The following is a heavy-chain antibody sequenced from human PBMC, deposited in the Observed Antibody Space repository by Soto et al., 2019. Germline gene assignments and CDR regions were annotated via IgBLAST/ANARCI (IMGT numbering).Heavy chain of an antibody. CDR2: INAGNGNT. V-gene: IGHV1-3*01. CDR1: GYTFTSYD. D-gene: IGHD2-21*02. Sequence: ASVKVSCKASGYTFTSYDMHWVRQAPGQRLKWMGWINAGNGNTKYSQKFQGRVTITRDTSASTAYMELSSLRSEDTAVYYCVFSSDCYTGDTFYIWAQGAMVPIS. J-gene: IGHJ3*02. CDR3: VFSSDCYTGDTFYI.